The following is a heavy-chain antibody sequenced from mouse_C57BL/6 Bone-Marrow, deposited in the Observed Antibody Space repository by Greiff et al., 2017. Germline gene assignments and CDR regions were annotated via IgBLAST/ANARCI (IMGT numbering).Heavy chain of an antibody. V-gene: IGHV5-4*01. CDR1: GFTFSSYA. J-gene: IGHJ4*01. CDR3: ARDNYYSREDYYAIDY. CDR2: ISAGGSYT. Sequence: EVKVEESGGGLVKPGGSLKLSCAASGFTFSSYAMSWVRQTPEKRLEWVATISAGGSYTYYPDNVKGRFTISSDNANNNPYLQLRHLKSEDTAMYYCARDNYYSREDYYAIDYWGQGTSVTVSS. D-gene: IGHD2-12*01.